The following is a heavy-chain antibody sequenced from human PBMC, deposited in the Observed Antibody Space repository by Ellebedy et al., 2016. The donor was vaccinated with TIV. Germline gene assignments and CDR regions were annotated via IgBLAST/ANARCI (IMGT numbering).Heavy chain of an antibody. V-gene: IGHV4-59*01. J-gene: IGHJ6*02. CDR2: VYTSGST. D-gene: IGHD2-2*02. Sequence: MPSETLSLTCTVSGNPTSGYYWSWIRQSPGKGLEWIGYVYTSGSTYYNPSLERRVTMSIDMSQNQFSLKLTSLTAADTAVYYCARHCTTTDCYSYYALDVWGQGATVTVSS. CDR1: GNPTSGYY. CDR3: ARHCTTTDCYSYYALDV.